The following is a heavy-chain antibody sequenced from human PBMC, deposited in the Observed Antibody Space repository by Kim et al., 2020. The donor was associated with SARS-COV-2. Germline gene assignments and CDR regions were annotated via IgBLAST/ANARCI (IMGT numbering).Heavy chain of an antibody. J-gene: IGHJ3*02. V-gene: IGHV4-59*13. Sequence: SETLSLTCTVSGGSMKNYYYSWFRQPPGKGLEWIGFVTNTGSTKYSPSLESRGTMSVDTSTNQFSLKLTSVTAADTAVYHCARGIWSGWHRVDAFDIWGQGKMVTVSS. CDR1: GGSMKNYY. CDR2: VTNTGST. D-gene: IGHD3-3*01. CDR3: ARGIWSGWHRVDAFDI.